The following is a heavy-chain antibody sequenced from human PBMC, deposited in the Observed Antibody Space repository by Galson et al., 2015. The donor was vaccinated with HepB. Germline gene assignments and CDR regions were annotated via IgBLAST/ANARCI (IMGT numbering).Heavy chain of an antibody. V-gene: IGHV5-51*03. Sequence: QSGAEVKKPGESLKISCKGSGYSFTSYWIGWVRQMPGKGLEWMGIIYPGDSDTRYSPSFQGQVTISADKSISTAYLQWSSLKASDTAMYYCARTPGEYSSSTYYYFYYGMDVWGQGTTVTVSS. CDR1: GYSFTSYW. J-gene: IGHJ6*02. CDR2: IYPGDSDT. D-gene: IGHD6-6*01. CDR3: ARTPGEYSSSTYYYFYYGMDV.